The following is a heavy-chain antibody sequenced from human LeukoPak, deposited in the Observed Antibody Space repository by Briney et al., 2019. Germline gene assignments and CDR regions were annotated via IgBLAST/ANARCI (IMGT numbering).Heavy chain of an antibody. V-gene: IGHV3-7*01. Sequence: GGSLRLSCAASGFTFSGHWMIWVRQAPGKGLEWVANINEGGSERYYVNSVKGRFTISRDNAKNSLYLQMNSLRVEDTAVYYCARDLEMATNTAHDSFDIWGLGTKVTVSS. D-gene: IGHD5-24*01. J-gene: IGHJ3*02. CDR2: INEGGSER. CDR1: GFTFSGHW. CDR3: ARDLEMATNTAHDSFDI.